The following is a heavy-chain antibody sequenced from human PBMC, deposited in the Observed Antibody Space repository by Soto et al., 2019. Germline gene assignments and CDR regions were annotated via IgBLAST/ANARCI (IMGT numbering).Heavy chain of an antibody. CDR3: ARRRVYYGSGSLYYYYGMDV. CDR1: GGSISSSSYY. CDR2: IYYSGST. J-gene: IGHJ6*02. Sequence: SETLSLTCTVSGGSISSSSYYWGWIRQPTGKGLEWIGSIYYSGSTYYNPSLKSRVTISVDTSKNQFSLKLSSVTAADTAVYYCARRRVYYGSGSLYYYYGMDVWGQGTTVTVSS. D-gene: IGHD3-10*01. V-gene: IGHV4-39*01.